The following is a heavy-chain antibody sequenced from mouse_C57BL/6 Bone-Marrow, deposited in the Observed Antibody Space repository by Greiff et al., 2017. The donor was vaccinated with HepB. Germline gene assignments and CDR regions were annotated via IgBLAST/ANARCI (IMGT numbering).Heavy chain of an antibody. V-gene: IGHV1-80*01. CDR3: AREGGYDYAMDY. CDR1: GYAFSSYW. Sequence: QVQLKQSGAELVKPGASVKISCKASGYAFSSYWMNWVKQRPGKGLEWIGQIYPGDGDTNYNGKFKGKATLTADKSSSTAYMQLSSLTSEDSAVYFCAREGGYDYAMDYWGQGTSVTVSS. CDR2: IYPGDGDT. D-gene: IGHD2-2*01. J-gene: IGHJ4*01.